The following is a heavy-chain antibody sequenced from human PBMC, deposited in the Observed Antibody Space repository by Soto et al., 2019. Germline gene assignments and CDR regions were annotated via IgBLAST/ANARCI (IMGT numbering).Heavy chain of an antibody. Sequence: GGSLRLSCAASGFTFSTYTMHWVRQTPGKGLEWVAVISYDGSNKYYADSVKGRFTISRDNSKNTLYLQMNSLRAEDTAVYYCARDRVESGYPEYFQHWGQGTLVTVSS. J-gene: IGHJ1*01. CDR3: ARDRVESGYPEYFQH. CDR2: ISYDGSNK. V-gene: IGHV3-30*14. CDR1: GFTFSTYT. D-gene: IGHD3-22*01.